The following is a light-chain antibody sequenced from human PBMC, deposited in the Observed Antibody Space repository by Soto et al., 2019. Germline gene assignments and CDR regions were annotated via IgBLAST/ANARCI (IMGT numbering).Light chain of an antibody. CDR3: QQYNNWPRT. Sequence: EVVMTQSPATLSVSPGETATLSCRASQYVSNKVAWYQQKPGQAPRLLIHGATTRATGIPARFSGSGFGTEFTLTISSLQSEDFAVYYCQQYNNWPRTFGQGTKVDIK. CDR2: GAT. J-gene: IGKJ1*01. V-gene: IGKV3-15*01. CDR1: QYVSNK.